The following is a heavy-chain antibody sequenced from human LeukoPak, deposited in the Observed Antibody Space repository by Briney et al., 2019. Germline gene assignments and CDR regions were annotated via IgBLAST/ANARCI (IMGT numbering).Heavy chain of an antibody. CDR2: IYYSGST. CDR3: ARAVLLQWLRTGPALNYFDY. V-gene: IGHV4-39*07. CDR1: GGSISSSSYY. Sequence: ASETLSLTCTVSGGSISSSSYYWGWIRQPPGKGLEWIGSIYYSGSTYYNPSLKSRVTISVDTSKNQFSLKLSSVTAADTAVYYCARAVLLQWLRTGPALNYFDYWGQGTLVTVSS. D-gene: IGHD6-19*01. J-gene: IGHJ4*02.